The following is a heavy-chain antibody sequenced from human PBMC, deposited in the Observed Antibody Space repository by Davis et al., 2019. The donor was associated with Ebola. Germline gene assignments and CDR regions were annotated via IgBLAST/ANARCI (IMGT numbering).Heavy chain of an antibody. V-gene: IGHV3-21*01. CDR2: ISSSSSYI. D-gene: IGHD5-12*01. Sequence: AGSLTLSCAASGFTFSSYSMNWVRQAPGKGLEWVSSISSSSSYIYYADSVKGRFTISRDNAKNSLYLQMNSLRAEDTAVYYCARDSVDIVATISWFDPWGQGTLVTVSS. J-gene: IGHJ5*02. CDR3: ARDSVDIVATISWFDP. CDR1: GFTFSSYS.